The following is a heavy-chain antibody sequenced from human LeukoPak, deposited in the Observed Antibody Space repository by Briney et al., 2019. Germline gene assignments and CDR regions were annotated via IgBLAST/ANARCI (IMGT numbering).Heavy chain of an antibody. CDR1: GFTFSDYY. V-gene: IGHV3-11*01. CDR3: ARRQSTIAAAFDY. J-gene: IGHJ4*02. CDR2: ISSSGSTI. D-gene: IGHD6-13*01. Sequence: GGSLRLSCAASGFTFSDYYMSWIRQAPGKGLEWVSYISSSGSTIYYADSVKGRFTISRDNAKNSLYLQMNSLRAEDTAVYYCARRQSTIAAAFDYWGQGTLVTVSS.